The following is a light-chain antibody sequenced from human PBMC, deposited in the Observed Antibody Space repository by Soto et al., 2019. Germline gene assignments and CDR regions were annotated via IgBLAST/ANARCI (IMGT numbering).Light chain of an antibody. V-gene: IGLV2-14*01. Sequence: QSVLTQPPSASGSPGQSVTISCTGTSSDVGGYNYVSWYQQHPGKAPKLILFEVTNRPSGVSSRFSGSKSGNTISLTISGLQAEDEAHYYCCSFTSASTLVFGGGTKLTVL. CDR3: CSFTSASTLV. J-gene: IGLJ2*01. CDR1: SSDVGGYNY. CDR2: EVT.